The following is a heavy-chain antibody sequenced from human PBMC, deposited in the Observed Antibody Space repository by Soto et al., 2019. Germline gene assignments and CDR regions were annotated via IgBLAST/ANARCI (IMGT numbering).Heavy chain of an antibody. CDR2: IYYTGIT. D-gene: IGHD5-18*01. V-gene: IGHV4-31*03. Sequence: SETLSLTCTVSGGSISSGSYFWSWVRQRPGEGLEWIGNIYYTGITYYNLSLNSRVAISVDTSKNQFSLKLSSVTAADTAVYYCARITIQLWPGSYYYGMDVWGQGTTVTVSS. CDR1: GGSISSGSYF. CDR3: ARITIQLWPGSYYYGMDV. J-gene: IGHJ6*02.